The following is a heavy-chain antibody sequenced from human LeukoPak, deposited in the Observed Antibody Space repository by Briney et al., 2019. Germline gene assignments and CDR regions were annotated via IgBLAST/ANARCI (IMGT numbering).Heavy chain of an antibody. V-gene: IGHV3-48*03. CDR3: AREASYYFDY. J-gene: IGHJ4*02. Sequence: PGGSLRLSCAASGFTFSSYEMNWVRQAPGKGLEWVSYISGTGSTIFYADSVEGRFTISRDNAKNSLYLLMNSLRAEDTAVYYCAREASYYFDYWGQGTLVTVSS. CDR1: GFTFSSYE. CDR2: ISGTGSTI. D-gene: IGHD6-6*01.